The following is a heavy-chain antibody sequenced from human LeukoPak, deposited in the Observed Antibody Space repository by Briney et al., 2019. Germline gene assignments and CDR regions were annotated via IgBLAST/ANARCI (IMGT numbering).Heavy chain of an antibody. CDR3: ARGPIAAAGTALDP. CDR1: GGSISSYY. CDR2: IYYSGST. D-gene: IGHD6-13*01. V-gene: IGHV4-59*01. Sequence: SETLSLTCTVSGGSISSYYWSWIRQPPGKGLEWIGYIYYSGSTNYNPSLKSRVTISVDTSKNQFSLKLSSVTAADTAVYYCARGPIAAAGTALDPWGQGTLVTVSS. J-gene: IGHJ5*02.